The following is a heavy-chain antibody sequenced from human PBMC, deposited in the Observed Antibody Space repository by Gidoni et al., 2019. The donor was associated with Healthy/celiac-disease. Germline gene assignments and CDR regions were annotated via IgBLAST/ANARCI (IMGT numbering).Heavy chain of an antibody. Sequence: QVQLLESGGVLVKPGASLRLSCAASGFTFSDYYMSWSRQAPGKGLEWVSYISRSSSYTNYADSVKGRFTISRDNAKNSLYLQMNSLRAEDTAVYYCARGGDSGYDIDYWGQGTLVTVSS. J-gene: IGHJ4*02. CDR1: GFTFSDYY. D-gene: IGHD5-12*01. V-gene: IGHV3-11*03. CDR2: ISRSSSYT. CDR3: ARGGDSGYDIDY.